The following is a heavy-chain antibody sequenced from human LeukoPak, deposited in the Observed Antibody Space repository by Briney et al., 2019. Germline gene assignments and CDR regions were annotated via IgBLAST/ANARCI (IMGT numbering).Heavy chain of an antibody. CDR1: GVSISSSNSY. V-gene: IGHV4-39*07. CDR3: ARDGYGSGSYYMGEY. CDR2: IYYSGST. Sequence: SETLSLTCAVSGVSISSSNSYWGWIRQPPGKGLEWIGSIYYSGSTNYNPSLKSRVTMSVDTSKNQFSLKLSSVTAADTAVYYCARDGYGSGSYYMGEYWGQGTLVTVSS. D-gene: IGHD3-10*01. J-gene: IGHJ4*02.